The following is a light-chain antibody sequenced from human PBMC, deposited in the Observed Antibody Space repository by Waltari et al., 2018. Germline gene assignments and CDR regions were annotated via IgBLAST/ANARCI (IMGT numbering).Light chain of an antibody. CDR3: QQYYFTPYT. CDR2: GAS. Sequence: DIQMTQSPSSLSASVGDRVTITCRASQGISNSLAWYQQKPGKAPKLLLYGASRLESGVPPRFSGSGSRTDYTITISSLQPDDFANYYCQQYYFTPYTFGQGTKLDIK. V-gene: IGKV1-NL1*01. CDR1: QGISNS. J-gene: IGKJ2*01.